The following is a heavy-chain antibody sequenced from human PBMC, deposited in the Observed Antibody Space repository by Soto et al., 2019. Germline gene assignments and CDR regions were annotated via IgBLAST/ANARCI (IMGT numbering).Heavy chain of an antibody. CDR2: ISAYNGNT. Sequence: GASVKVSCEASGYTFTSYGISWVRQAPGQGLEWMGWISAYNGNTNYAQKLQGRVTMTTDTSTSTAYMELRSLRSDDTAVYYCARSRVVVAATGFDYWGQGTLVTVSS. J-gene: IGHJ4*02. V-gene: IGHV1-18*01. CDR1: GYTFTSYG. D-gene: IGHD2-15*01. CDR3: ARSRVVVAATGFDY.